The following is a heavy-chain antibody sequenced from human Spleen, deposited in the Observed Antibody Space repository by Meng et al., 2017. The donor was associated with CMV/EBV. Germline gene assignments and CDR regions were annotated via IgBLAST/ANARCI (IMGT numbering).Heavy chain of an antibody. V-gene: IGHV3-30*02. CDR3: AKDLYSSSWYGDAFDI. Sequence: GESLKISCAASGVIFSSYGIHWVRQAPGKGLDWVALIRYDGTNKDYADYVKGRFTISRDNSKNTLYLQMNSLRAEDPAVYYCAKDLYSSSWYGDAFDIWGQGAMVTVSS. D-gene: IGHD6-13*01. CDR1: GVIFSSYG. J-gene: IGHJ3*02. CDR2: IRYDGTNK.